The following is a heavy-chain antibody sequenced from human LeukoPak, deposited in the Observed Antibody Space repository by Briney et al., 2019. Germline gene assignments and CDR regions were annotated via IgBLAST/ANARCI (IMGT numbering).Heavy chain of an antibody. Sequence: PSETLSLTCAVYGGSFSGYYWSWIRQPPGKGLEWIGEINHSGSTNYNPSLKSRVTISVDTSKNQFSLKLSSVPAADTAVYYCASSQGYCSGGSCSQYYFDYWGQGTLVTVSS. CDR1: GGSFSGYY. CDR3: ASSQGYCSGGSCSQYYFDY. J-gene: IGHJ4*02. CDR2: INHSGST. V-gene: IGHV4-34*01. D-gene: IGHD2-15*01.